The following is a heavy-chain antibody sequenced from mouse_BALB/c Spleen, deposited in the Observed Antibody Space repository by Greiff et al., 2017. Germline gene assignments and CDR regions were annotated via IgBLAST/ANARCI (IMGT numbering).Heavy chain of an antibody. V-gene: IGHV5-17*02. Sequence: EVKLVESGGGLVQPGGSRKLSCAASGFTFSSFGMHWVRQAPEKGLEWVAYISSGSSTIYYADTVKGRFTISRDNPKNTLFLQMTSLRSEDTAMYYRARATVVAIDYWGQGTTLTVSS. CDR3: ARATVVAIDY. J-gene: IGHJ2*01. CDR1: GFTFSSFG. CDR2: ISSGSSTI. D-gene: IGHD1-1*01.